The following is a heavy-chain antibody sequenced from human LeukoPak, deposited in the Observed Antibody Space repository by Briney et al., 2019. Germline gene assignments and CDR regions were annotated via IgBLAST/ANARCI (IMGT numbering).Heavy chain of an antibody. CDR1: GFTFSNYW. D-gene: IGHD6-13*01. Sequence: GGSLRLSCEASGFTFSNYWMNWVRQAPGKGLEWVSSISSSSSYIYYADSVKGRFTISRDNAKNSLYLQMNSLRAEDTAVYYCARDGYSSSWYDYWGQGTLVTVSS. CDR3: ARDGYSSSWYDY. V-gene: IGHV3-21*01. J-gene: IGHJ4*02. CDR2: ISSSSSYI.